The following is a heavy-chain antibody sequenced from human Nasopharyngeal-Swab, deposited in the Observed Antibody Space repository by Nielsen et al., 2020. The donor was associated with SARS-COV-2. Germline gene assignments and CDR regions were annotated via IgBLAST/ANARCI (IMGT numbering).Heavy chain of an antibody. CDR2: ISDTGTGT. J-gene: IGHJ6*02. Sequence: GESLKISCAASGSTFSKYAMNWVRQAPGKGLEWISRISDTGTGTYDADSGKGQFTISRDNSRNTLYLQMDRLRVEDTAVYYCAKVRDYITIFGVVPTDYYGMDVWGQGTMVTVSS. D-gene: IGHD3-3*01. CDR1: GSTFSKYA. V-gene: IGHV3-23*01. CDR3: AKVRDYITIFGVVPTDYYGMDV.